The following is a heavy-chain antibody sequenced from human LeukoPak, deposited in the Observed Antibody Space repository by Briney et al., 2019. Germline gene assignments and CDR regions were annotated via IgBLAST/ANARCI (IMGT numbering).Heavy chain of an antibody. Sequence: GGSLRLSCAASGFTFSSYAMSWVRQAPGKGLEWVSAISGSGGSTYYADSVKGRFTISRDNSKNTLYLQMNSLRAEDTAVYYCAKAMAGHWKPRTTIFGVVIDAFDIWGQGTMVTVSS. D-gene: IGHD3-3*01. J-gene: IGHJ3*02. CDR1: GFTFSSYA. CDR3: AKAMAGHWKPRTTIFGVVIDAFDI. CDR2: ISGSGGST. V-gene: IGHV3-23*01.